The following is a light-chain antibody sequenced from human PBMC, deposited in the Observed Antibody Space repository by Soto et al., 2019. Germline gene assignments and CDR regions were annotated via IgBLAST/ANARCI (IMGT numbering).Light chain of an antibody. CDR1: QSISSW. CDR2: KAS. J-gene: IGKJ1*01. CDR3: QHYNTYPWT. V-gene: IGKV1-5*03. Sequence: SQMPLYPTTISASVGTVVPITCRASQSISSWVAWYQQKPGKGPKLLIYKASHLESGFPSRFSVSGSGTEFTLTISSLQPGDFATYYCQHYNTYPWTFGHGTKLEIK.